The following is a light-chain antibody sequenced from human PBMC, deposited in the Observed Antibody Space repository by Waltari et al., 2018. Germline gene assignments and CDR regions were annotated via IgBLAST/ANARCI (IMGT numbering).Light chain of an antibody. CDR1: QGISSW. J-gene: IGKJ2*01. V-gene: IGKV1-12*01. CDR2: GSS. CDR3: QQTNSFPPYT. Sequence: DIQMTQSPSSASASVGDRVTITCRASQGISSWLAWYQQKPGKAPKLLIYGSSSLQIGVPSRCSVSGSGTGFTLTISSLQPEDFATYYCQQTNSFPPYTFGQGTKLEIK.